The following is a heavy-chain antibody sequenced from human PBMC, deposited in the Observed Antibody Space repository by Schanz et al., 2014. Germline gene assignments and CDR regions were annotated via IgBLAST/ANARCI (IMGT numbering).Heavy chain of an antibody. Sequence: EVQLVESGGGLVQPGGSLRLSCGGSGFTFSKYWMSWVRQAPGKGLEWVSGISGSGGSTYYADSVKGRFTISRDNSKNTLYLQMNRLRAEDTAVYYCARGTDWNLHYWGQGALVTVSS. J-gene: IGHJ4*02. CDR3: ARGTDWNLHY. D-gene: IGHD1-1*01. CDR2: ISGSGGST. CDR1: GFTFSKYW. V-gene: IGHV3-23*04.